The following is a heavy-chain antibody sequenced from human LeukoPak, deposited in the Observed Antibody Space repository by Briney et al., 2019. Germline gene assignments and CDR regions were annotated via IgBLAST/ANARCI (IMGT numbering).Heavy chain of an antibody. CDR3: ARDGYDFWSGLVGAFDI. J-gene: IGHJ3*02. D-gene: IGHD3-3*01. V-gene: IGHV4-59*01. CDR2: IYYSGST. Sequence: PSETLSLTCTVSGGSISSYYWSWIRQPPGKGLEWIGYIYYSGSTNYNPSLKSRVTISVDTSKNQFSLKLSSVTAADTAVYYCARDGYDFWSGLVGAFDIWGQGTMVTVSS. CDR1: GGSISSYY.